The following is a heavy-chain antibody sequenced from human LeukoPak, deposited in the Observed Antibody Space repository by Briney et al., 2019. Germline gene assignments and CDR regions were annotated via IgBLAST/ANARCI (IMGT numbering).Heavy chain of an antibody. J-gene: IGHJ4*02. CDR1: GFTFNDYA. Sequence: PGGSLRLSCAVSGFTFNDYAMNWVRQAPGKGLEWVSFISGDGGSTYYADSVKGRFTISRDNSKNSLYLQMNSLRLGDTALYYCATDCSVNRCYSLWGQGTLVTVSS. D-gene: IGHD2-15*01. V-gene: IGHV3-43*02. CDR3: ATDCSVNRCYSL. CDR2: ISGDGGST.